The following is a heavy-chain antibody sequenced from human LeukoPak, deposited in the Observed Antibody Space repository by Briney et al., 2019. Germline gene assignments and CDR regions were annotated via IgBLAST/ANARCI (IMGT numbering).Heavy chain of an antibody. CDR2: INYSGGST. CDR3: MKYKGRDNGDYGMDV. J-gene: IGHJ6*02. D-gene: IGHD2-8*01. CDR1: GFTFNTYA. V-gene: IGHV3-64D*08. Sequence: GGSLRLSCSASGFTFNTYAMHWVRQAPGKGLEYVSAINYSGGSTYYTDSVEGRFTVSRDNSKNTVYLQMSNLRADDTAVYYCMKYKGRDNGDYGMDVWGRGTTVTVSS.